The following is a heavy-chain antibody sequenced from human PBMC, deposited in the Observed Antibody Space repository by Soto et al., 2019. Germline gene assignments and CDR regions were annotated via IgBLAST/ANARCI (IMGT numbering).Heavy chain of an antibody. V-gene: IGHV3-30*10. Sequence: GGSLRLSCAASGFTFRLYSIHWVRQAPGRGLEWVALIAYDGSNKYYIESVKGRFSIYRDNLKDNLYLQMNSVRPDDSAVYYCVRDGGISGHYDAFAVWGQGTMVTV. CDR2: IAYDGSNK. CDR3: VRDGGISGHYDAFAV. CDR1: GFTFRLYS. J-gene: IGHJ3*01. D-gene: IGHD1-26*01.